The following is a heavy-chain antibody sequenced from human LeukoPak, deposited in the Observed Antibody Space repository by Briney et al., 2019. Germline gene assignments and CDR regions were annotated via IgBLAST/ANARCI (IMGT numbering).Heavy chain of an antibody. Sequence: GGSLRLSCGASGFTFNISATNWVRQAPGKGLEWVSSISARGSGTFYADSVKGRFAISRDNSRNMVFLLMNTLRAEDTAIYYCAKVTTDCSSTSCFLPYAFDFWGQGTMVAVSS. CDR2: ISARGSGT. J-gene: IGHJ3*01. D-gene: IGHD2-2*01. CDR1: GFTFNISA. V-gene: IGHV3-23*01. CDR3: AKVTTDCSSTSCFLPYAFDF.